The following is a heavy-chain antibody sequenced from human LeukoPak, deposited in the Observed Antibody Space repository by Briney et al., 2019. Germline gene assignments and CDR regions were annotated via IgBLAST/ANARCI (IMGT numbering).Heavy chain of an antibody. J-gene: IGHJ4*02. Sequence: SETLSLTCAVYGGSISGYYWSWIRQPPGKGLEWIGKINHSGSTNYNPSLKSRVTISVDTSKNQFSLKLSSVTAADTAVYYCASTSGANWNYPYYFDYWGQGTLVTVSS. CDR1: GGSISGYY. D-gene: IGHD1-7*01. V-gene: IGHV4-34*01. CDR2: INHSGST. CDR3: ASTSGANWNYPYYFDY.